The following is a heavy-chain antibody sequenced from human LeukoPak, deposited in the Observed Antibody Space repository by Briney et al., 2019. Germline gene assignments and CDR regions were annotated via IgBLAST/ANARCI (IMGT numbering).Heavy chain of an antibody. J-gene: IGHJ4*02. CDR1: GYTFTSYG. CDR3: ARDPSGSYDFDY. CDR2: ISTDNGNT. Sequence: ASVTVSCKTSGYTFTSYGISWVRQAPGQGLEWMGWISTDNGNTNYAQKVQGRVTMTTDTCTSTAYMELRSLRSDDTAVYYCARDPSGSYDFDYWGQGTLVTVSS. V-gene: IGHV1-18*01. D-gene: IGHD1-26*01.